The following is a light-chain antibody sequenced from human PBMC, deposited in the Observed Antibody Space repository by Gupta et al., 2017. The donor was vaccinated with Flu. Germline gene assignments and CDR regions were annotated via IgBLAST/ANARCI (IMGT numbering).Light chain of an antibody. CDR1: QGIRND. CDR2: ATS. Sequence: PSSLSASVGDRVTITCRASQGIRNDLLWYQQKPGKAPKCLIYATSSLQSGVPSRFSGSGSGTEFTLTISSLQPEDFATYYCLQHNSYPRTFGQGTKVGIK. J-gene: IGKJ1*01. V-gene: IGKV1-17*01. CDR3: LQHNSYPRT.